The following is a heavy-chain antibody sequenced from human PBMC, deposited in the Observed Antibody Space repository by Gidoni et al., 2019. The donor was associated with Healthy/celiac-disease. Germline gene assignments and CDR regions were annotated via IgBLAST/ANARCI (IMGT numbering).Heavy chain of an antibody. Sequence: EVQLVESGGGLVQPGGSLSLSCSASGFTFSSYAMHWVRQAPGKGLEYVSAISSNGGSTYYADSVKGRFTISRDNSKNTLYLQMSSLRAEDTAVYYCVKDHKWERTPLHYWGQGTLVTVSS. D-gene: IGHD1-26*01. J-gene: IGHJ4*02. CDR2: ISSNGGST. V-gene: IGHV3-64D*06. CDR3: VKDHKWERTPLHY. CDR1: GFTFSSYA.